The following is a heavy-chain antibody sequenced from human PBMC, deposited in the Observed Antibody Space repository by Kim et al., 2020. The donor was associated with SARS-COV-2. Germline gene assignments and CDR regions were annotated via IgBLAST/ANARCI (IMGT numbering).Heavy chain of an antibody. Sequence: SETLSLTCAVSGGSISSSNWWSWVRQPPGKGLEWIGEIYHSGSTNYNPSLKSRVTISVDKSKNQFSLKLSSVTAADTAVYYCARSRRVIAAAGTNYYGMDVWGQGTTVTVSS. CDR2: IYHSGST. CDR3: ARSRRVIAAAGTNYYGMDV. D-gene: IGHD6-13*01. V-gene: IGHV4-4*02. J-gene: IGHJ6*02. CDR1: GGSISSSNW.